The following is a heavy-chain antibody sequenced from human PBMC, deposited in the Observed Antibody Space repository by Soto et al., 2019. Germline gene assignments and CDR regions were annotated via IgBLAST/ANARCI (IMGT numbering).Heavy chain of an antibody. J-gene: IGHJ3*02. CDR3: AHRPCLPGYCRGGSANYKGGAFDI. Sequence: QITLKESGPTLVKPTQTLTLTCTFSGFSLSTSGVGVGWIRQPPGKALEWLALIYWDDDKRYSPSLKSRLTINKDTSKKQVVLTMTNMDPVDTATYYCAHRPCLPGYCRGGSANYKGGAFDIWGQGPMVTVSS. V-gene: IGHV2-5*02. CDR1: GFSLSTSGVG. D-gene: IGHD2-15*01. CDR2: IYWDDDK.